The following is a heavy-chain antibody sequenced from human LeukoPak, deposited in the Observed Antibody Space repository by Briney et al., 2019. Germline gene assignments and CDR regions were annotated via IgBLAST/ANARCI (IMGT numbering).Heavy chain of an antibody. V-gene: IGHV4-61*02. J-gene: IGHJ6*03. CDR1: GGSISSGSYY. CDR3: ARGHKRPGIAAAGTGGGARYYYYYMDV. CDR2: IYTSGST. D-gene: IGHD6-13*01. Sequence: SETLSLTCTVSGGSISSGSYYWSWIRQPAGKGLEWIGRIYTSGSTNYNPSLKSRVTMSVDTSKNQFSLKLSSVTAADTAVYYCARGHKRPGIAAAGTGGGARYYYYYMDVWGKGTTVTISS.